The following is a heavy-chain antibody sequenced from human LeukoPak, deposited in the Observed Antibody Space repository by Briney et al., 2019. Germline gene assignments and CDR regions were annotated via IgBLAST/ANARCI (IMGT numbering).Heavy chain of an antibody. J-gene: IGHJ4*02. CDR1: GGSISTYY. D-gene: IGHD3-3*01. CDR3: ARVLRRTGLRFLEWLPKGYYFDY. CDR2: IYSSATT. Sequence: SETLSLTCTVSGGSISTYYWSWLRQPAGKGLEWIGRIYSSATTNLNPSLKGRVTLSIDASKNQVSLRLSSVTAADTAVYYCARVLRRTGLRFLEWLPKGYYFDYWGQGTLVTVSS. V-gene: IGHV4-4*07.